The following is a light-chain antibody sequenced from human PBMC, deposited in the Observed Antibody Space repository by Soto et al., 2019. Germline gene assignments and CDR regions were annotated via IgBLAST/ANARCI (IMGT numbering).Light chain of an antibody. CDR2: GAS. V-gene: IGKV3-15*01. Sequence: EIVMTQSPATLSVSPGERATLSCRASQSVSNNLAWYQQKPGQAPRLLIYGASTRPTGIPARFSGSGSGTEFTLTISSLQSEDFAVYYCQQYNNWVFTFGPGTKVDIK. J-gene: IGKJ3*01. CDR3: QQYNNWVFT. CDR1: QSVSNN.